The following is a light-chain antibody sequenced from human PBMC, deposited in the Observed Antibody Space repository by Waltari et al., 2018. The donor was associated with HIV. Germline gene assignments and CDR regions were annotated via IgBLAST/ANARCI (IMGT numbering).Light chain of an antibody. CDR2: HAS. CDR1: QSIATY. Sequence: DIVLTQSPATLSLSPGERATLSCRASQSIATYLAWYQHKPGQPPRLLMSHASTRATGIPARFSGSGSGTDFTLTISSLEPEDFAIYYCQQRAISPGTFGHGTRLDIK. V-gene: IGKV3-11*01. CDR3: QQRAISPGT. J-gene: IGKJ5*01.